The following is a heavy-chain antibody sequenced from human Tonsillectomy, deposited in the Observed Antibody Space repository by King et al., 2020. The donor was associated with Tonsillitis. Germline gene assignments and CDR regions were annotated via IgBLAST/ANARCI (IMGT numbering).Heavy chain of an antibody. D-gene: IGHD3-10*01. Sequence: VQLVESGGGLVQPGGSLRLSCAASGFTFSSYWMSWVRQAPGKGLEWVANIKQDGSEKYYVDSVKGRFTISRDNDKNSLYLKMNSLRAEDTAVYFCAGVYRVLIDYWGQGTLVTVSS. CDR1: GFTFSSYW. V-gene: IGHV3-7*03. CDR3: AGVYRVLIDY. CDR2: IKQDGSEK. J-gene: IGHJ4*02.